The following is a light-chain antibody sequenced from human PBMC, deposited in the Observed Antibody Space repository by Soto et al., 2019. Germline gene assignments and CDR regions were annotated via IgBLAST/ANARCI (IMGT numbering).Light chain of an antibody. CDR3: SAYTARRTMV. CDR1: SSDVGGYNY. CDR2: EVS. V-gene: IGLV2-8*01. Sequence: QAVLTQPPSASGSPGQSVTISCSGTSSDVGGYNYVSWYQQHPGKAPVLMIYEVSRRPSGVPDRFSGFKSGNTASLTVSGLQSGDEGDDYGSAYTARRTMVFGGGSKGTVL. J-gene: IGLJ3*02.